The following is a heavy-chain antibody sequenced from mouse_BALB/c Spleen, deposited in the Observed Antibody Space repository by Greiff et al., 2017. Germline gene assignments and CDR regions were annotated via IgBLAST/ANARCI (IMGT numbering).Heavy chain of an antibody. J-gene: IGHJ4*01. CDR3: ARGEFYYGNYEGGAMDY. CDR2: INPSSGYT. CDR1: GYTFTSYT. D-gene: IGHD2-1*01. Sequence: VQLKESGAELARPGASVKMSCKASGYTFTSYTMHWVKHRPGQGLEWIGYINPSSGYTNYNQKFKDKATLTADKSSSTAYMQLSSLTSEDSAVYYCARGEFYYGNYEGGAMDYWGQGTSVTVSS. V-gene: IGHV1-4*01.